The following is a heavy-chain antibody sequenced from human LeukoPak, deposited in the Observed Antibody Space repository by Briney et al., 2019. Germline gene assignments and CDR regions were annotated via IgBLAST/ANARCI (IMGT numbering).Heavy chain of an antibody. J-gene: IGHJ3*02. Sequence: PVKVSCKASGGTFSSYAISWVRQAPGQGLEWMGGIIPIFGTANYAQKFQGRVTITADESTSTAYMELSSLRSEDTAVYYCTRSRITIFGVVTPFDAFDIWGQGTMVTVSS. CDR1: GGTFSSYA. V-gene: IGHV1-69*01. CDR2: IIPIFGTA. D-gene: IGHD3-3*01. CDR3: TRSRITIFGVVTPFDAFDI.